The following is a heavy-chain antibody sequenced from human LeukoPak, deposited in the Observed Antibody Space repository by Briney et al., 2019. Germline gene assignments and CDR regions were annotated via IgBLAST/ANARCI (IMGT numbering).Heavy chain of an antibody. CDR1: GYTFSTYW. J-gene: IGHJ4*02. V-gene: IGHV3-74*01. Sequence: GGTLRLSCVASGYTFSTYWMHWVRQPPGKGLVCVSRINEEGSSRSYAESVRGRFTISRDKATNTLYLQMNSLRAEDAAVYYCTRDTFGARDSWGQGTLVTVSS. D-gene: IGHD3-10*01. CDR3: TRDTFGARDS. CDR2: INEEGSSR.